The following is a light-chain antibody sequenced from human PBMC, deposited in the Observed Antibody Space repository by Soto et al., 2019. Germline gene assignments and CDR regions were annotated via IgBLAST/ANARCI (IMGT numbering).Light chain of an antibody. Sequence: DSQMTQSPSSLSASVGDRVTIPCRATQGISNYLAWYPQKPGRAPTLLIYVTSSLQSGVPSRFSGGGCGTEFTLTISSLQPEDFVTYYCQQLNTFPITFGQGTRLEIK. CDR3: QQLNTFPIT. V-gene: IGKV1-12*01. J-gene: IGKJ5*01. CDR1: QGISNY. CDR2: VTS.